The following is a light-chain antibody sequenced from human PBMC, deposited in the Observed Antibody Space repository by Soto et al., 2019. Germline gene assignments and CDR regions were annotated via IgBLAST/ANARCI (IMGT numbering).Light chain of an antibody. CDR1: QSVSSN. CDR2: GVS. CDR3: QQYNNWPPLT. Sequence: ERLMTQSPATLSVSPGESATLSCRASQSVSSNLAWYQQTPGQAPRLLIYGVSTRATGIPARFSGSGSETKFTLTISSLQSEDFAVYYCQQYNNWPPLTFGGGTKVDIK. J-gene: IGKJ4*01. V-gene: IGKV3-15*01.